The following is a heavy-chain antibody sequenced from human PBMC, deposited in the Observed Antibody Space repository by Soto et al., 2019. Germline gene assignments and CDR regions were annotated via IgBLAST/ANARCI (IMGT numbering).Heavy chain of an antibody. CDR2: IYSSGST. J-gene: IGHJ4*01. CDR3: ARDGDGSGYFLDF. CDR1: GGSISSGGYY. Sequence: QVQLQESGPGLVKPSQTLSLICTVSGGSISSGGYYWSWIRQHPGKGLEWIGYIYSSGSTYYNPSLKSRLTISLDTSKNHFSLNLSSVAAADTAVYYCARDGDGSGYFLDFWGHGTLVTVSS. D-gene: IGHD3-22*01. V-gene: IGHV4-31*03.